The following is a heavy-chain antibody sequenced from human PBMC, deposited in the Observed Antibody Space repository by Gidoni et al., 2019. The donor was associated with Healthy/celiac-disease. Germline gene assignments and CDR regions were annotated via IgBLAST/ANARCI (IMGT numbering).Heavy chain of an antibody. Sequence: QVQLVQSGAEVKKPGASVKVSCKASGYTFTSYGISWVRQAPGQGLEWMGWLSAYNGNTNYAQKLQGRVTMTTDTSTSTAYMELRSLRSDDTAVYYCARDLVATITFYYYGMDVWGQGTTVTVSS. J-gene: IGHJ6*02. CDR3: ARDLVATITFYYYGMDV. V-gene: IGHV1-18*01. CDR1: GYTFTSYG. D-gene: IGHD5-12*01. CDR2: LSAYNGNT.